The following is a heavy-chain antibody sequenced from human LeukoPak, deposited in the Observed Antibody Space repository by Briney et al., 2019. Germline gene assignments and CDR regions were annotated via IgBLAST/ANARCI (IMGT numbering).Heavy chain of an antibody. CDR3: ARAELTTVGTDGYISFDY. CDR2: IYYSGST. Sequence: PSQTLSLTCTVSGGSISSGDYYWRWIRQHPGKGLEWIGYIYYSGSTYYNPSLKSRVTISVDTSKNQFSLKLSSVTAADTAVYYCARAELTTVGTDGYISFDYWGQGTLVTVSS. J-gene: IGHJ4*02. D-gene: IGHD4-17*01. CDR1: GGSISSGDYY. V-gene: IGHV4-31*03.